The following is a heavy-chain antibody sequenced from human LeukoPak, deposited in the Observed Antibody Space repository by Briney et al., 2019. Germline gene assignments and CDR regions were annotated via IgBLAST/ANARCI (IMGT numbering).Heavy chain of an antibody. J-gene: IGHJ5*01. V-gene: IGHV3-33*01. Sequence: PGGSLRLSCVASGFTFNKYGVHLVRQAPGKGLEWVAVIWYDGSYEYFADSVKGRLAISRDNDKNTVTLQMNSLRVEDTAVYYCARDGSGLAVRGWFDFWGQGTLVTVSS. D-gene: IGHD3-10*01. CDR1: GFTFNKYG. CDR2: IWYDGSYE. CDR3: ARDGSGLAVRGWFDF.